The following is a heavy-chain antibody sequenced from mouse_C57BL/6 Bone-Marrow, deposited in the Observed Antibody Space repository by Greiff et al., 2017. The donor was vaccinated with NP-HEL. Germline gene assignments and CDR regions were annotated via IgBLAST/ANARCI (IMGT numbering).Heavy chain of an antibody. J-gene: IGHJ4*01. D-gene: IGHD2-3*01. Sequence: EVQLQQSGPKLVKPGASVKIPCKASGYTFTDYNMDWVKQSHGKSLEWIGDINPNNGGTIYNQKFKGKATLTVDKSSSTAYMELRSLTSEDTAVYYCARGNDGYFGYYAMDYWGQGTSVTVSS. V-gene: IGHV1-18*01. CDR1: GYTFTDYN. CDR3: ARGNDGYFGYYAMDY. CDR2: INPNNGGT.